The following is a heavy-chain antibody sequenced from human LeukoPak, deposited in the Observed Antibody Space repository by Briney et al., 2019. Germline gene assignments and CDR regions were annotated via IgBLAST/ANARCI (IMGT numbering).Heavy chain of an antibody. Sequence: PGGSLRLSCAASGFTFSNYAMSWVRQAPGKGLEWVSAISGSGAGTYYADSVKGRFTISRDNSKNTLYLQMNSLRAEDTAVYYCAKGIAARLYYYYGMDVWGQGTTVTVSS. D-gene: IGHD6-6*01. CDR3: AKGIAARLYYYYGMDV. J-gene: IGHJ6*02. V-gene: IGHV3-23*01. CDR2: ISGSGAGT. CDR1: GFTFSNYA.